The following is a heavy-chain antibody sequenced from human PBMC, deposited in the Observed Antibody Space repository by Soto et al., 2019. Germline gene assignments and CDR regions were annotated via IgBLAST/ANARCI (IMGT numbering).Heavy chain of an antibody. CDR1: GFTFDDYA. CDR3: AKGGTSYYYYYMDV. V-gene: IGHV3-9*01. Sequence: GGSLRLSCAASGFTFDDYAMHWVRQAPGKGLEWISGIDWNSGGIAYADSVKGRFTISRDNAKNSLYLQINSLRSEDTAFYYCAKGGTSYYYYYMDVWGKGTTVTVSS. D-gene: IGHD2-2*01. CDR2: IDWNSGGI. J-gene: IGHJ6*03.